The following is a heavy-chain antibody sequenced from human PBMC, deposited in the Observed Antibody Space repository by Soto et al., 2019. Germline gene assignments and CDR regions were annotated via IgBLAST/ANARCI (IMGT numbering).Heavy chain of an antibody. Sequence: SETLSLTCTVSGGSISSSSYYWGWIRQPPGKGLEWIGSIYYSGSTYYNPSLKSRVTISVDTSKNQFSLKLSSVTAADTAVYYCASLPGEGDWLLYYFDYWGQGTLVTVSS. J-gene: IGHJ4*02. D-gene: IGHD3-9*01. CDR3: ASLPGEGDWLLYYFDY. CDR2: IYYSGST. V-gene: IGHV4-39*01. CDR1: GGSISSSSYY.